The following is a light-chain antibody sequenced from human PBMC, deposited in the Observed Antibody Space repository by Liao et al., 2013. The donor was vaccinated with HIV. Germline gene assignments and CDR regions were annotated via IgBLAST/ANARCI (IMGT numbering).Light chain of an antibody. CDR2: QDT. V-gene: IGLV3-1*01. CDR1: KLGDKY. Sequence: SYEVTQPPSVSVSPGQTASITCSGDKLGDKYASWYQHPPGQSPVVLIYQDTKRPSGIPERFTGSNSGDTATLTISGTQALDEADYYCQTWDSSTPVFGGGTKLTVL. CDR3: QTWDSSTPV. J-gene: IGLJ3*02.